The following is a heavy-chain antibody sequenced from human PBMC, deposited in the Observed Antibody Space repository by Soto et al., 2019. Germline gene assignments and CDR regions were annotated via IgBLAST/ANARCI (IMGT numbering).Heavy chain of an antibody. CDR1: GFTFSSYA. V-gene: IGHV3-23*01. J-gene: IGHJ4*02. CDR3: AKGLPRYYYDSSGYYYPLDY. Sequence: GGSLRLSCAASGFTFSSYAMSWVRQAPGKGLEWVSAISGSGGSTYYADSVKGRFTISRDNSKNTLYLQMNSLRAEDTAVYYCAKGLPRYYYDSSGYYYPLDYWGQGTLVTVSS. CDR2: ISGSGGST. D-gene: IGHD3-22*01.